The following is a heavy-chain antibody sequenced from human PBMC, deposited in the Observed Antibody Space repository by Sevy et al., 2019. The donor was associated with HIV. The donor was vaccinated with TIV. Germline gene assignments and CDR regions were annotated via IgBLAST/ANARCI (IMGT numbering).Heavy chain of an antibody. J-gene: IGHJ4*02. Sequence: SETLSLTCTVSGDSISSYYWSWIRQPPGKGLEWIGYFYYSGITNYNPSVKSRVTISVDTSRNQISLKLSSVTAADTAVYYCARGIMAYYFDYWGQGTLVTVSS. CDR1: GDSISSYY. D-gene: IGHD2-8*01. CDR3: ARGIMAYYFDY. CDR2: FYYSGIT. V-gene: IGHV4-59*01.